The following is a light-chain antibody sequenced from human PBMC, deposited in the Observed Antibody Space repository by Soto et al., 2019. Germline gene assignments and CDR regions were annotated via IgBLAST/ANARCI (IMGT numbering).Light chain of an antibody. CDR3: QQSYSTTPT. J-gene: IGKJ1*01. Sequence: DMQTTQSPSTLSARVGHRVTISCRASQSISSYLNWYQQKPGKAPKLLIYAAPSLQSGVPPRFSGSGSGTDFTLTISSLQPEDFATYYCQQSYSTTPTFGQGTKVDI. CDR1: QSISSY. CDR2: AAP. V-gene: IGKV1-39*01.